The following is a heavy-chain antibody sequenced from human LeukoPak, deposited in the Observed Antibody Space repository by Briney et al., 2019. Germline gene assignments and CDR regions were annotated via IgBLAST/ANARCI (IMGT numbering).Heavy chain of an antibody. Sequence: ASVKVSCKPSVYTLTNYYIHWVRQTPGQGLEWMGWIHPNSGGRKYEQKFQGRVTMTRDTYISTAYMELSRLRSDDAAVYYCARDYRIGRTFPGYWGQGTLVTVSS. V-gene: IGHV1-2*02. CDR1: VYTLTNYY. J-gene: IGHJ4*02. D-gene: IGHD2/OR15-2a*01. CDR2: IHPNSGGR. CDR3: ARDYRIGRTFPGY.